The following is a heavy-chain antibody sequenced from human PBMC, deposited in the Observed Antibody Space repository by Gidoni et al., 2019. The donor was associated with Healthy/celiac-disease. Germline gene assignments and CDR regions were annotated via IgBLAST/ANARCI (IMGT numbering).Heavy chain of an antibody. CDR2: ISAYNGNT. J-gene: IGHJ4*02. CDR3: ARDRYSRRFGELLGYY. D-gene: IGHD3-10*01. V-gene: IGHV1-18*01. CDR1: GSTFNSYG. Sequence: QVQLVQSGAEVKKPGASVQVSCKASGSTFNSYGISWVRQAPGQGLEWMGWISAYNGNTNYAQKLQGRVTMTTDTSTSTAYMELRSLRSDDTAVYYCARDRYSRRFGELLGYYWGQGTLVTVSS.